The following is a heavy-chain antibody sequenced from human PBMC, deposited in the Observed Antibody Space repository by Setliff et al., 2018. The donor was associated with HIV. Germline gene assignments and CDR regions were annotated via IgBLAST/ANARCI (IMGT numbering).Heavy chain of an antibody. CDR1: GGSISSRDYY. CDR3: ARLFQWMSYSFDI. J-gene: IGHJ3*02. Sequence: SETLSLTCTVSGGSISSRDYYWGWIRQPPGKGLEWIGSINHNGNTYYSPSLKTRVTISVDTSKKQFSLKLNSVTASDTATYYCARLFQWMSYSFDIWGQGKMVT. V-gene: IGHV4-39*01. D-gene: IGHD1-26*01. CDR2: INHNGNT.